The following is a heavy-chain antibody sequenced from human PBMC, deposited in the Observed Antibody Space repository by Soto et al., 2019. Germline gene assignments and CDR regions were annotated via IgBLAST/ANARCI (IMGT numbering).Heavy chain of an antibody. CDR3: ARENSNPSRDHWFDP. Sequence: SETLSLTCAVSGGSISSSNWWSWVRQPPGKGLEWIGEIYHSGSTNYNPSLKSRVTISVDKSKNQFSLKLSSVTAADTAVYYCARENSNPSRDHWFDPWGQGTLVTVSS. J-gene: IGHJ5*02. CDR1: GGSISSSNW. D-gene: IGHD1-7*01. CDR2: IYHSGST. V-gene: IGHV4-4*02.